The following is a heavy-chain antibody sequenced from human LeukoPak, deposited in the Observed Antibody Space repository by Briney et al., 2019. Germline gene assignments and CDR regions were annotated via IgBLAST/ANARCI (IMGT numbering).Heavy chain of an antibody. CDR2: INPSDSDT. CDR1: GYSFTDYW. CDR3: VRAWTFDY. D-gene: IGHD1-1*01. J-gene: IGHJ4*02. Sequence: RGESLKISCHGSGYSFTDYWIAWVRQMPGKGLEWMGIINPSDSDTRYSPSFQGQVTISADKSISSAYLQWSSLKASDSAMYYCVRAWTFDYGGQGTLVTVSS. V-gene: IGHV5-51*01.